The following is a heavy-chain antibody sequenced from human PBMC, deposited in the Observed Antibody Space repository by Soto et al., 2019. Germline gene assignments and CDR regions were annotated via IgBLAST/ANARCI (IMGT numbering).Heavy chain of an antibody. D-gene: IGHD2-2*01. Sequence: QVQLQESGPGLVKPSQTLSLTCTVSGGSISSGGYYWSWIRQHPGKGLEWIGYIYYSGSTYYNPSLKSRVTISVDTSTNQFSLKLSSVTAADTAVYYCARDRVVPAAMGFELYNWFDPWGQGTLVTVSS. CDR3: ARDRVVPAAMGFELYNWFDP. J-gene: IGHJ5*02. CDR2: IYYSGST. CDR1: GGSISSGGYY. V-gene: IGHV4-31*03.